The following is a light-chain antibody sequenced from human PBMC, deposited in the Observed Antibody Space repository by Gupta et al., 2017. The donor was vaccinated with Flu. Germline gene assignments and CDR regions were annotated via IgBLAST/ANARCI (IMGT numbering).Light chain of an antibody. CDR2: AAS. CDR1: QSISSY. CDR3: QQSDSTRLYI. J-gene: IGKJ2*01. V-gene: IGKV1-39*01. Sequence: DIQMTQSPSSLSASVGDRVTITCRASQSISSYLNWYQQKPGKAPKLLIYAASSWQSGVPSRFSGSGYGTDFTLTISSLQPEDFATYYCQQSDSTRLYIFGQGTKMEIK.